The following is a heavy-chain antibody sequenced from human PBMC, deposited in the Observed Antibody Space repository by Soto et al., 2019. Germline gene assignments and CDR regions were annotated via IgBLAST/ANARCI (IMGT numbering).Heavy chain of an antibody. CDR3: ARAGGQWLENYYYYYGMDV. D-gene: IGHD6-19*01. CDR2: INPNSGGT. J-gene: IGHJ6*02. V-gene: IGHV1-2*04. CDR1: GYTFTGYY. Sequence: ASAKVSCKASGYTFTGYYMHWVRQAPGQGLEWMGWINPNSGGTNYAQKFQGWVTMTRDTSISTAYMELSRLRSDDTAVYYCARAGGQWLENYYYYYGMDVWGQGTTVTVSS.